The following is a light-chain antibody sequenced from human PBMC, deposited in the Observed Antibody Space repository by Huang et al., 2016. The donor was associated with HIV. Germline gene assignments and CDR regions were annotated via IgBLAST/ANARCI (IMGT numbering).Light chain of an antibody. CDR1: QDITNS. J-gene: IGKJ1*01. Sequence: DIQMTQSPSSLSASVGDRITITCRASQDITNSLAWYLQKSGKAPKLLLYAASRFTGSGSGADYTLNISSLQPEDYASYYCQQYYSPPRTFGQGTKVET. CDR2: A. CDR3: QQYYSPPRT. V-gene: IGKV1-NL1*01.